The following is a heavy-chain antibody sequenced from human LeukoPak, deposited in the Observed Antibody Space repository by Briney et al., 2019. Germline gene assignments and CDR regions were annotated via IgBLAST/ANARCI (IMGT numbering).Heavy chain of an antibody. Sequence: PGGSLRLSCAASGFTFSSYEMNWVRQAPGKGLEWVSYISSSGNTIYYADSVKGRFTISRDNAKNSLYLQMNSLRAENTAVYYCEKDATQALGTVYMDVWGKGTTVTISS. V-gene: IGHV3-48*03. CDR3: EKDATQALGTVYMDV. J-gene: IGHJ6*03. CDR1: GFTFSSYE. CDR2: ISSSGNTI. D-gene: IGHD4-17*01.